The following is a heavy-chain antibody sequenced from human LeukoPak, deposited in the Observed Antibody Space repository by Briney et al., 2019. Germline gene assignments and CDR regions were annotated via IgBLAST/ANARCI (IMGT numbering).Heavy chain of an antibody. Sequence: GGSLSLFCAVSGFIFDDYAMHCVRQAPGKGLVWVSGISGNSGIIGYADSMKGRFTISRDNAKSSLYLQMNSLRAEGTALYYCAKDPRRWLQIPYNWFDPWGQGTLVTVSS. CDR2: ISGNSGII. V-gene: IGHV3-9*01. D-gene: IGHD5-24*01. J-gene: IGHJ5*02. CDR3: AKDPRRWLQIPYNWFDP. CDR1: GFIFDDYA.